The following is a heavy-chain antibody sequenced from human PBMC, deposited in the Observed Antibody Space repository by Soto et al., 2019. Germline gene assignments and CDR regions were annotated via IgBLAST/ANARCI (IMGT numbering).Heavy chain of an antibody. V-gene: IGHV3-23*01. CDR3: AKDGGYCSSTSCYFFDY. D-gene: IGHD2-2*01. Sequence: GGSLRLSCAASGFTFSSYAMSWVRQAPGKGLEWVSAISGSGGRTYYADSVKGRFTISRDNSKNTLYLQMNSLRAEDTAVYYCAKDGGYCSSTSCYFFDYWGQGTLVTVSS. CDR1: GFTFSSYA. J-gene: IGHJ4*02. CDR2: ISGSGGRT.